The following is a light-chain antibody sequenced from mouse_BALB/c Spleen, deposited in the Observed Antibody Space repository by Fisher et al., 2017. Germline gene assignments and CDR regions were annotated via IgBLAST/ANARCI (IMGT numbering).Light chain of an antibody. V-gene: IGKV4-57-1*01. J-gene: IGKJ5*01. CDR1: SSVSSSY. CDR3: QQWSSNPLT. CDR2: DTS. Sequence: DIVLTQTTAIMSASPGEKVTMTCRASSSVSSSYLHWYQQKSSTSPKLWIYDTSKLASGVPGRFSGSGSGNSYSLTISSMEAEDAATYYCQQWSSNPLTFGAGTKLELK.